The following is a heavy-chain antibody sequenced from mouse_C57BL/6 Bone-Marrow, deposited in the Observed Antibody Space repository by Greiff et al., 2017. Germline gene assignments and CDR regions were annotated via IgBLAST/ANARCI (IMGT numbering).Heavy chain of an antibody. Sequence: QVQLKESGAELVRPGASVKLSCKASGYTFTDYYINWVKQRPGQGLEWIARIYPGSGNTYYNEKFKGKATLTAEKSSSTAYMQLSSLTSDDSAVYFCALYYSKRWNFDYCVQDTTLTVSS. CDR3: ALYYSKRWNFDY. J-gene: IGHJ2*01. V-gene: IGHV1-76*01. CDR2: IYPGSGNT. CDR1: GYTFTDYY. D-gene: IGHD2-5*01.